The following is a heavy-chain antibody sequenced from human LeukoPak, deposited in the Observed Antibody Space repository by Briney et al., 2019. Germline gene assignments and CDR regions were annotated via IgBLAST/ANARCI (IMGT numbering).Heavy chain of an antibody. CDR1: GGSISSYY. V-gene: IGHV4-59*12. CDR2: IYYSGST. J-gene: IGHJ4*02. CDR3: ARGRDSSWLPFDY. Sequence: SETLSLTCTVSGGSISSYYWSWIRQPPGKGLEWIGYIYYSGSTNYNPSLKSRVTISVDTSKNQFSLKLSSVTAADTAVYYCARGRDSSWLPFDYWGQGTLVTVSS. D-gene: IGHD6-13*01.